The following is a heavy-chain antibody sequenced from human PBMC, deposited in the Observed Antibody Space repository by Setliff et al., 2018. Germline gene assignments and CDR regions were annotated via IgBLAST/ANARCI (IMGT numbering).Heavy chain of an antibody. CDR2: IDPSGNT. D-gene: IGHD3-10*01. CDR3: SRSLGSGSSEIDYYYYYYMDV. J-gene: IGHJ6*03. Sequence: PSETLSLTCTVSGGSISSGTNYWSWIRQPAGRGLEWIGHIDPSGNTNYQPSLKSRVTISGDTSKNQFSLKLTSVTAADTAVYYCSRSLGSGSSEIDYYYYYYMDVWGKGTTVTVSS. CDR1: GGSISSGTNY. V-gene: IGHV4-61*09.